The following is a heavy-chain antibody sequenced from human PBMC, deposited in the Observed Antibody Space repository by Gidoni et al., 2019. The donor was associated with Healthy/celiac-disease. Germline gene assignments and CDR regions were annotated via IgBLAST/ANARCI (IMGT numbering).Heavy chain of an antibody. V-gene: IGHV3-23*04. J-gene: IGHJ6*02. CDR3: AKAEDTAMGHTSYYYGMDV. Sequence: EVQLVESGGGLVQPGGSLSLSCAASGFTFSSYAMSCVRQAPGKGLEWGSAISGSGGSTYYADSVKGRFTISRDNSKNTLYLQMNSLRAEDTAVYYCAKAEDTAMGHTSYYYGMDVWGQGTTVTVSS. CDR2: ISGSGGST. D-gene: IGHD5-18*01. CDR1: GFTFSSYA.